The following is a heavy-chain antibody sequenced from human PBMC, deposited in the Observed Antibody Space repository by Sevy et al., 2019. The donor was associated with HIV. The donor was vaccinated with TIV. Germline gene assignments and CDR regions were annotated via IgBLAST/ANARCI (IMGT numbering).Heavy chain of an antibody. D-gene: IGHD3-9*01. J-gene: IGHJ3*02. CDR1: GFTFSSYS. Sequence: GGSLRLSCAASGFTFSSYSMNWVRQAPGKGLEWVSYISSSSSTIYYADSVKGRFTISRDNAKNSLYLQMNSLRDEDTAVYYGARGAYKYLTGDAFDIWGQGTMVTVSS. CDR3: ARGAYKYLTGDAFDI. CDR2: ISSSSSTI. V-gene: IGHV3-48*02.